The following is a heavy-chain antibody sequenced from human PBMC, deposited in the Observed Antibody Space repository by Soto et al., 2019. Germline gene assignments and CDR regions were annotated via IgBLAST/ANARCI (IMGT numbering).Heavy chain of an antibody. CDR1: GFTFSSYW. Sequence: GGSLRLSCAASGFTFSSYWMSWVRQAPGKGLEWVANIKQDGSEKYYVDSVKGRFTISRDNAKNSLYLQMNSLRAEDTAVYYCAREGYCSSTSCQAAHYYYMDVWGKGTTVTVSS. CDR3: AREGYCSSTSCQAAHYYYMDV. D-gene: IGHD2-2*01. J-gene: IGHJ6*03. CDR2: IKQDGSEK. V-gene: IGHV3-7*01.